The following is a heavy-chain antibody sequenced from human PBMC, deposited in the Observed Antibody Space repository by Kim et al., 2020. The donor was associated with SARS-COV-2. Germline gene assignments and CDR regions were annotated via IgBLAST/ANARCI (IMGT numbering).Heavy chain of an antibody. CDR1: GYTFTSYA. J-gene: IGHJ4*02. Sequence: ASVKVSCKASGYTFTSYAMNWVRQAPGQGLEWMGWINTNTGNPTYAQGFTGRFVFSLDTSVSTAYLQISSLKAEDTAVYYCARAEPENPLYGDKGVLAFWGQGTLVTVSS. V-gene: IGHV7-4-1*02. CDR2: INTNTGNP. CDR3: ARAEPENPLYGDKGVLAF. D-gene: IGHD4-17*01.